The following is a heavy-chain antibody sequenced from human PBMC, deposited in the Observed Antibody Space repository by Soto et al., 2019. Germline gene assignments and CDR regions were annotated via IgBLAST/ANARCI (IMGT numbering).Heavy chain of an antibody. J-gene: IGHJ5*02. D-gene: IGHD3-22*01. V-gene: IGHV4-59*01. CDR1: GGSISSYY. Sequence: PSETLSLTCTVSGGSISSYYWSWIRQPPGKGLEWIGYIYYSGSTNYNPSLKSRVTISVDTSKNQFSLKLSSATAADTAVYYCARVVKSNWFDPWGQGTLVTVSS. CDR2: IYYSGST. CDR3: ARVVKSNWFDP.